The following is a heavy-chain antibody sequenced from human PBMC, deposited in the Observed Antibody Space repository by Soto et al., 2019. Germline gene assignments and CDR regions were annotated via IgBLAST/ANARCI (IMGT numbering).Heavy chain of an antibody. D-gene: IGHD6-13*01. Sequence: PGESLKISCKGSGYSFTSYWIGWVRQMPGKGLEWMGIIYPGDSDTRYSPSFQGQVTISADKSISTAYLQWSSLKASDTAMYYCARQLGIAAALPWFDPWGQGTLVTSPQ. CDR1: GYSFTSYW. J-gene: IGHJ5*02. V-gene: IGHV5-51*01. CDR2: IYPGDSDT. CDR3: ARQLGIAAALPWFDP.